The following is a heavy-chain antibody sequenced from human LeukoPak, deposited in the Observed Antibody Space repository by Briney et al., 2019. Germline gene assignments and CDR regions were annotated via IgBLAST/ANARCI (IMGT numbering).Heavy chain of an antibody. CDR3: ATHSSSWYPNYYGMDV. D-gene: IGHD6-13*01. CDR2: INHSGST. V-gene: IGHV4-34*01. Sequence: PSETLSLTCAVYGGSFSGYYWSWIRQPPGKGLEWIGEINHSGSTNYNPSLKSRVTISVDTSKNQFSLKLSSVTAADTAVYYCATHSSSWYPNYYGMDVWGQGTTVTVSS. J-gene: IGHJ6*02. CDR1: GGSFSGYY.